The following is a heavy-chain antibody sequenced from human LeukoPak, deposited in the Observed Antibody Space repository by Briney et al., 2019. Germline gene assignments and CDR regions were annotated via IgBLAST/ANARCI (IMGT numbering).Heavy chain of an antibody. CDR1: GDSISGYY. D-gene: IGHD2-2*01. V-gene: IGHV4-4*07. J-gene: IGHJ4*02. CDR2: IHDSGNT. Sequence: SETLLLTCTVSGDSISGYYWGWIRQSAGKGLEWIGRIHDSGNTSYNPSLTSRVTMSVDTSKYQFSLRLTSVTAADTAVYFCASRYCSSTNCNAHYDYWGQGTLVTVSS. CDR3: ASRYCSSTNCNAHYDY.